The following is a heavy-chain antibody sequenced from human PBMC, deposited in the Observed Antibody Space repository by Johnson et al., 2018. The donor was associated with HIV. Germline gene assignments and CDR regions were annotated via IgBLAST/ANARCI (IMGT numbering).Heavy chain of an antibody. CDR3: AKERAYIRTFDI. V-gene: IGHV3-30*18. CDR1: GFIFSSYH. D-gene: IGHD5-18*01. CDR2: ISYDGSNK. Sequence: QVQLVESGGGVVQPGMSLRLSCAASGFIFSSYHMHWVRQAPGKGLEWVALISYDGSNKYYRDSVKGRFTISRDNSKNTLYLQMNSLRAEDTAVYYCAKERAYIRTFDIWGQGTLVTVSS. J-gene: IGHJ3*02.